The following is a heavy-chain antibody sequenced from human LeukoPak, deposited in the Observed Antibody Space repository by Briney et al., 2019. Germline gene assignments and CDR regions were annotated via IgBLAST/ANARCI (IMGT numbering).Heavy chain of an antibody. CDR2: INPGDSDT. Sequence: GESLKISCKGSGYTFASYWIGWVRQMPGKGLEWMGIINPGDSDTRYSPSFQGQVTISADKSISTAYLQWSSLKASDTAMYYCARNSDAYGSDYWGQGTLVTVSS. CDR3: ARNSDAYGSDY. J-gene: IGHJ4*02. CDR1: GYTFASYW. D-gene: IGHD4-17*01. V-gene: IGHV5-51*01.